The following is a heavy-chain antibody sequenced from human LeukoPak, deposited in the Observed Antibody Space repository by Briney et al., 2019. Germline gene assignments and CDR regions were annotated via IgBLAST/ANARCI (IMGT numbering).Heavy chain of an antibody. CDR1: GFTFSSYA. CDR2: ISVSGDTT. Sequence: GGSLRLSCAASGFTFSSYAMSWVRQAPGKGLEWVSVISVSGDTTYYADSVKGRFTISRDNSKNTLYLQMNSLRAEDTAVYYCARDWTTVTTSPQYWGQGTLVTVSS. CDR3: ARDWTTVTTSPQY. J-gene: IGHJ4*02. D-gene: IGHD4-17*01. V-gene: IGHV3-23*01.